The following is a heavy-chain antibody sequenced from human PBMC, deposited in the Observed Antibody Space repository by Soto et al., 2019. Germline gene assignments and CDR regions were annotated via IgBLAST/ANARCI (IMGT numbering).Heavy chain of an antibody. V-gene: IGHV1-8*01. CDR2: MNPNSGNT. J-gene: IGHJ4*02. CDR3: ASAYHVLLWFGELFGGSDY. CDR1: GYTFTSYD. D-gene: IGHD3-10*01. Sequence: QVQLVQSGAEVKKPGASVKVSCKASGYTFTSYDINWVRQATGQGLEWMGWMNPNSGNTGYAQKFQGRVTMTRNTSISTAYMELSSLRSEDTAVYYCASAYHVLLWFGELFGGSDYWGQGTLVTVSS.